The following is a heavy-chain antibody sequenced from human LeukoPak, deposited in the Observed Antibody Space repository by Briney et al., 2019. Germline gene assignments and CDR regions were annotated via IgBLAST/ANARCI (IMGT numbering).Heavy chain of an antibody. J-gene: IGHJ4*02. V-gene: IGHV4-59*08. Sequence: SETLSLTCTVSGGPISSYYWSWIRQPPGKGLEWIGYIYYSGSTNYNPSLKSRVTISVDTSKNQFSLKLSSVTAADTAVYYCARHPDTAMDSYYFDYWGQGTLVTVSS. D-gene: IGHD5-18*01. CDR3: ARHPDTAMDSYYFDY. CDR2: IYYSGST. CDR1: GGPISSYY.